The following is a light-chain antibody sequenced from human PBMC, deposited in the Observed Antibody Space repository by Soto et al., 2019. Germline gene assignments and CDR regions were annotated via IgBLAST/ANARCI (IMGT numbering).Light chain of an antibody. Sequence: EIVMTQSPATLSVSPGERATLSCRASQSVSSNLAWYQQKPGQAPRLLIYGASTRATGIPARFSGSGSGTEFTLTISSLQSEDFAFYYCQQYNNLYTFGQGTKLEIK. J-gene: IGKJ2*01. CDR3: QQYNNLYT. V-gene: IGKV3-15*01. CDR1: QSVSSN. CDR2: GAS.